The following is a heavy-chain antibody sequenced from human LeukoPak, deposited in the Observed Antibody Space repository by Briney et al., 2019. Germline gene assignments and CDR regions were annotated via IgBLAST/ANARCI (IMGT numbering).Heavy chain of an antibody. CDR3: ARGGRMYERRTLDY. V-gene: IGHV4-34*01. D-gene: IGHD2-8*01. CDR2: INHSGST. J-gene: IGHJ4*02. Sequence: PSETLSLTCAVYGGSFSGYYWSWIRQPPGKGLEWIGEINHSGSTNYNPSLKSRVTISVDTSKNQFSLKLSSVTAADTAVYYCARGGRMYERRTLDYWGQGTLVTVSS. CDR1: GGSFSGYY.